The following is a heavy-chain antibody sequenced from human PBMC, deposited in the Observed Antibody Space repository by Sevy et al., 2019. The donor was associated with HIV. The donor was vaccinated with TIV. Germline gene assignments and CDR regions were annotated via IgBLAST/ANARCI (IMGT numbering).Heavy chain of an antibody. CDR1: GVTFNSYA. CDR2: IIPKFGTT. CDR3: TRGVTKIIGGWYYFDY. V-gene: IGHV1-69*13. J-gene: IGHJ4*02. Sequence: ASVKVSCKASGVTFNSYAFHWVRQAPGQGLEWMGGIIPKFGTTDYAQKFQGRVTLSADESTSTVYMEQSSLRSEDTAGYYCTRGVTKIIGGWYYFDYWGQGTLVTVSS. D-gene: IGHD3-22*01.